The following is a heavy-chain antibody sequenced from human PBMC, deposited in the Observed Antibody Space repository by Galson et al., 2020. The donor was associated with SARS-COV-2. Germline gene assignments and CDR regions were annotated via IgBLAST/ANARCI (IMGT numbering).Heavy chain of an antibody. Sequence: ASVKVSCNVSGYSLIELSLHWVRQAPGKGLEWMGGFDPQLGETIYAQKFRGRVTMTDDTSTDTAYMEVSSLTSEDTAVYYCATWKTDYVWGSYRTFDYWGQGTLLTVSS. CDR2: FDPQLGET. CDR1: GYSLIELS. V-gene: IGHV1-24*01. D-gene: IGHD3-16*02. CDR3: ATWKTDYVWGSYRTFDY. J-gene: IGHJ4*02.